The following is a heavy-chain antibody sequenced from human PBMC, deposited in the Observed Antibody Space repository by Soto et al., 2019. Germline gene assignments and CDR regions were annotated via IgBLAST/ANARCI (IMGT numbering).Heavy chain of an antibody. V-gene: IGHV4-39*02. CDR1: CASISSSIYY. CDR3: AKDRGGDGPDNSCYFGADD. Sequence: PSEALSLTWTFACASISSSIYYWRWVRQHPGKGLEWIGSIYYSGSTYYNPSLKSRVTISVDTSKNQFSLKLSSVTAADTAVYYCAKDRGGDGPDNSCYFGADDWGQGTPVTVSS. D-gene: IGHD2-2*01. CDR2: IYYSGST. J-gene: IGHJ4*02.